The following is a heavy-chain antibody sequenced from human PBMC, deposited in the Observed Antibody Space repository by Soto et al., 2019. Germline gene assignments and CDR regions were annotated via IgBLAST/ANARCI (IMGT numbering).Heavy chain of an antibody. Sequence: EVQLLESGGGLVQPGGSLRLSCAASGFTFSSYAMSWVRQAPGKGLEWVSAISGSGGSTYYADSVKGRFTISRDNSKNTLYLQMNSLRAEDTAVYYCAKDPYYPDEWERQRLDYWGQGTLVTVSS. D-gene: IGHD1-26*01. CDR3: AKDPYYPDEWERQRLDY. CDR2: ISGSGGST. J-gene: IGHJ4*02. CDR1: GFTFSSYA. V-gene: IGHV3-23*01.